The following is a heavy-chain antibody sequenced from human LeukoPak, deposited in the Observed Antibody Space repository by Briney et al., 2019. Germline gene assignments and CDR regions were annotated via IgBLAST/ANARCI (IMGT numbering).Heavy chain of an antibody. CDR1: GGSISSSIYY. V-gene: IGHV4-39*01. Sequence: SETLSLTCTVSGGSISSSIYYWGWIRQPPGKGLEWIGSIYHSGSTYYNPSLKSRVTISVDTSKNQFSLKLSSVTAAETAVYYCARKYYGSGSYYNWFDPWGQGTLVTVSS. CDR2: IYHSGST. CDR3: ARKYYGSGSYYNWFDP. J-gene: IGHJ5*02. D-gene: IGHD3-10*01.